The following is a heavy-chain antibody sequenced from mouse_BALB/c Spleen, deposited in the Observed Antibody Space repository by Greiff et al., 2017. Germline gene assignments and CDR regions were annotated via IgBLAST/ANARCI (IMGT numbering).Heavy chain of an antibody. CDR3: ARHDDYDGDY. J-gene: IGHJ4*01. D-gene: IGHD2-4*01. Sequence: EVQRVESGGGLVKPGGSLKLSCAASGFAFSSYDMSWVRQTPEKRLEWVAYISSGGGSTYYPDTVKGRFTISRDNAKNTLYLQMSSLKSEDTAMYYCARHDDYDGDYWGQGTSVTVSS. V-gene: IGHV5-12-1*01. CDR2: ISSGGGST. CDR1: GFAFSSYD.